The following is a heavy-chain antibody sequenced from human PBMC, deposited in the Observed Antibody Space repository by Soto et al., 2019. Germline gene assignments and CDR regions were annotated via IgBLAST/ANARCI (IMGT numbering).Heavy chain of an antibody. CDR3: ARVRLVPATGAAETHYYYGMDV. CDR1: GYSFTSYG. CDR2: IRAHNGNT. D-gene: IGHD2-2*01. Sequence: GASVKVSCKASGYSFTSYGISWVRQAPGQGLEWMGWIRAHNGNTHYAQKLQGRVTMTTDTFTSTAYMELRSLRSDNTAVYYCARVRLVPATGAAETHYYYGMDVWGQGTTVTVSS. V-gene: IGHV1-18*01. J-gene: IGHJ6*02.